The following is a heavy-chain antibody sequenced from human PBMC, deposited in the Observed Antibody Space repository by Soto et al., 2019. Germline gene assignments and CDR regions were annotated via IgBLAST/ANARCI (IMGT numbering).Heavy chain of an antibody. CDR2: IWYDGSNK. Sequence: QVQLVESGGGVVQPGRSLRLSCAASGFTFSSYGMHWVRQAPGKGLEWVAVIWYDGSNKYYADSVKGRFTISRDNSKNTLYLQMNSLRAEDRAVYYCARTVAGYYYYGMDVWGQGTTVTVSS. CDR3: ARTVAGYYYYGMDV. CDR1: GFTFSSYG. J-gene: IGHJ6*02. D-gene: IGHD6-19*01. V-gene: IGHV3-33*01.